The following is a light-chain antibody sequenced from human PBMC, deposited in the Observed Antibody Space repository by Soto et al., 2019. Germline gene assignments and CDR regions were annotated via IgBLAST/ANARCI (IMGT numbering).Light chain of an antibody. V-gene: IGKV3-20*01. CDR3: QNYDRSQT. J-gene: IGKJ1*01. CDR1: QSVNSRY. Sequence: EIALTQSPGTLSLSPGERATLSCRASQSVNSRYLAWYQQRFGQAPRLLIYGASSRATGIPDRFSGSGSGTDFTLTISRLEPEDLAVYYCQNYDRSQTFGQGTKVEIK. CDR2: GAS.